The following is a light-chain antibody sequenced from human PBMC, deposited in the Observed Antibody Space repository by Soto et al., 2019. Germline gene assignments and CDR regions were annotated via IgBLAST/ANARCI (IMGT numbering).Light chain of an antibody. CDR1: QSINNW. V-gene: IGKV1-5*03. Sequence: DIQMTQYPSTLSASVGDRVTITCRASQSINNWLAWYQQKPGRGPKLLIYKASTLEGGVSSSFSGSGFGTEFTLTISSLQPDDFATYFCQQYKSYSLTFGQGTKVEI. J-gene: IGKJ2*01. CDR3: QQYKSYSLT. CDR2: KAS.